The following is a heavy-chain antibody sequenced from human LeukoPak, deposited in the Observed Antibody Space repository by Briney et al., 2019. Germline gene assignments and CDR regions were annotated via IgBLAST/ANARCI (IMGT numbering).Heavy chain of an antibody. Sequence: GGSLRLSCAASGFTFSSYSMNWVRQAPGKGLEWVSSISSSSSYIYYADSVKGRFTISRDNAKNSLYLQMNSLRAEDTAVYYCARHGAAVAGTVGSVHDHWGQGTLVTVSS. CDR3: ARHGAAVAGTVGSVHDH. D-gene: IGHD6-19*01. CDR1: GFTFSSYS. V-gene: IGHV3-21*01. J-gene: IGHJ4*02. CDR2: ISSSSSYI.